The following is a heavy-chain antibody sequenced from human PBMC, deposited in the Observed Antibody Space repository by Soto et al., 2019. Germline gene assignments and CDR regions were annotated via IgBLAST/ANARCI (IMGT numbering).Heavy chain of an antibody. CDR1: GYTFTGYY. J-gene: IGHJ4*02. V-gene: IGHV1-2*02. Sequence: GASVKVSCKASGYTFTGYYMHWVRQAPGQGLEWMGWINPNSGGTNYAQKFQGSVTMTRDTSISTAYMELSRLRSDDTAVYYCARRLEMAHNHGLDYWGQGTLVTVSS. D-gene: IGHD1-1*01. CDR2: INPNSGGT. CDR3: ARRLEMAHNHGLDY.